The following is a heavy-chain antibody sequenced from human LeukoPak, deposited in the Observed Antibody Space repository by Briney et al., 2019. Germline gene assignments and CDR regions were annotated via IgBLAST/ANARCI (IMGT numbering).Heavy chain of an antibody. Sequence: PGGSLRLSCAASGFTFTTYAMSWVRQAPGKGLEWVSAISGSGGSTYYADSVKGRFTISRDNSKNTLYLQMNSLRAEDTAVYYCAKASGVIVVVSPEDYWGQGTLVTVSS. J-gene: IGHJ4*02. CDR2: ISGSGGST. CDR3: AKASGVIVVVSPEDY. CDR1: GFTFTTYA. V-gene: IGHV3-23*01. D-gene: IGHD3-22*01.